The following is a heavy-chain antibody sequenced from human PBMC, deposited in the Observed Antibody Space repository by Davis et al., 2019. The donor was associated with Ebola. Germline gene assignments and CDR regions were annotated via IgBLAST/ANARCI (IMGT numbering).Heavy chain of an antibody. Sequence: SVKVSCKASVGTFSSYAISWVRQAPGQGLEWMGGIIPIFGTANYAQKFQGRVTITADESTSTAYMELSSLRSEDTAVYYCATNLPDDFWSGYYPYYYYGMDVWGQGTTVTVSS. V-gene: IGHV1-69*13. D-gene: IGHD3-3*01. CDR3: ATNLPDDFWSGYYPYYYYGMDV. J-gene: IGHJ6*02. CDR2: IIPIFGTA. CDR1: VGTFSSYA.